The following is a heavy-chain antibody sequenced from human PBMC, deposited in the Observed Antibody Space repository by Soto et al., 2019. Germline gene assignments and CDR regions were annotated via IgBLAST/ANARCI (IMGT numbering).Heavy chain of an antibody. CDR2: IYYSGST. CDR3: ARDTHLGYCSSTSCYAGNASWFDP. Sequence: SETLSLTCTVSGGSISTGGYYWSWIRQHPGKGLEWIGYIYYSGSTYYNPSLKRGGTISVDTSKNEFSLTVSSVTAADTAVYYCARDTHLGYCSSTSCYAGNASWFDPWGQGTLVTVSS. J-gene: IGHJ5*02. CDR1: GGSISTGGYY. V-gene: IGHV4-31*03. D-gene: IGHD2-2*01.